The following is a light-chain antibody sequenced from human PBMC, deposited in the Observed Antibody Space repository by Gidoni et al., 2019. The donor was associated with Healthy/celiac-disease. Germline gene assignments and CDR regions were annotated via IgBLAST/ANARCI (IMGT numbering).Light chain of an antibody. CDR3: QQYGSSQTWT. CDR2: GAS. V-gene: IGKV3-20*01. CDR1: QSVSSSY. J-gene: IGKJ1*01. Sequence: EMVLLQSPATLPLSPGERATLSCRASQSVSSSYLAWYQQKPGQAPRLLIYGASSRATGIPDRFSGSGSGTDFTLTISRLEPEDFAVYYCQQYGSSQTWTFGQGTKVEIK.